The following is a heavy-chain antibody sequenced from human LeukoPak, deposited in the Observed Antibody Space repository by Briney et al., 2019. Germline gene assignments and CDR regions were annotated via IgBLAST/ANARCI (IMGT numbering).Heavy chain of an antibody. D-gene: IGHD3-10*01. CDR1: GGPFSGYY. Sequence: SETLSLTCAVSGGPFSGYYWSWIRQPPGKGLEWIGEINHSGSTNYNPSLKSRVTISVDTSKKQISLKLSSVTAADTAVYYCARGGLSAYYGSGSYYRSWFDPWGQGTLVTVSS. J-gene: IGHJ5*02. V-gene: IGHV4-34*01. CDR3: ARGGLSAYYGSGSYYRSWFDP. CDR2: INHSGST.